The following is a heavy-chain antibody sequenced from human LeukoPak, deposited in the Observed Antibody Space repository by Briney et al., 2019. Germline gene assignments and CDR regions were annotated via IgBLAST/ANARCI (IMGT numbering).Heavy chain of an antibody. CDR2: ISTSGDTI. D-gene: IGHD3-9*01. CDR3: ARPPALNY. Sequence: GGSLRFSCAASGFTFSSYEMNWVRQAPGKGLEWVSYISTSGDTIYYGDSVKGRFTISRDNAKNLLYLQMNSLRAEDTAVYYCARPPALNYWGQGTLVTVSS. J-gene: IGHJ4*02. CDR1: GFTFSSYE. V-gene: IGHV3-48*03.